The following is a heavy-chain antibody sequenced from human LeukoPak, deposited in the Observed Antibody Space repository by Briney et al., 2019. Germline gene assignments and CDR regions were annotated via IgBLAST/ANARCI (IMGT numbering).Heavy chain of an antibody. Sequence: GGSLRLSCAASGFTFSRYEMNWVRQAPGKGLEWVSYISSSGSTIYFADSVKGRFTISRDNAKNSLYLQMNSLRAEDTAVYYCARDPATVTTDRGYMDVWRKGTTDTVSS. J-gene: IGHJ6*03. CDR2: ISSSGSTI. V-gene: IGHV3-48*03. CDR1: GFTFSRYE. CDR3: ARDPATVTTDRGYMDV. D-gene: IGHD4-11*01.